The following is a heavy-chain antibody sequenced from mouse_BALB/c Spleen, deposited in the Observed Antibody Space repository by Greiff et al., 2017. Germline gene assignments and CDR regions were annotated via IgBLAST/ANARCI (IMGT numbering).Heavy chain of an antibody. CDR1: GFNIKDYY. CDR3: NALHYGNYYAMDY. J-gene: IGHJ4*01. V-gene: IGHV14-4*02. D-gene: IGHD2-1*01. CDR2: IDPENGDT. Sequence: EVKLQESGAELVRSGASVKLSCTASGFNIKDYYMHWVKQRPEQGLEWIGWIDPENGDTEYAPKFQGKATMTADTSSNTAYLQLSSLTSEDTAVYYCNALHYGNYYAMDYWGQGTSVTVSS.